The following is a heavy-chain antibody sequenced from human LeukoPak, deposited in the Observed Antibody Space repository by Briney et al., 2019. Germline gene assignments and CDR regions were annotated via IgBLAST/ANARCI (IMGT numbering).Heavy chain of an antibody. D-gene: IGHD5-12*01. J-gene: IGHJ6*02. CDR1: GFTFSSYS. V-gene: IGHV3-21*01. CDR3: ARVYSGYEEEGYGMDV. CDR2: ISSSSSYI. Sequence: GRSLRLSCAASGFTFSSYSMNWVRQAPGKGLEWVSSISSSSSYIYYADSVKGRFTISRDNAKNSLYLQMNSLRAEDTAVYYCARVYSGYEEEGYGMDVWGQGTTVTVSS.